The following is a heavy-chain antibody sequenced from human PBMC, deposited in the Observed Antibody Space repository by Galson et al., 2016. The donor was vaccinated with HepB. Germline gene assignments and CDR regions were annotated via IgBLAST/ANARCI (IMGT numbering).Heavy chain of an antibody. CDR3: SSFPLFGTYTDYGTGAFHV. J-gene: IGHJ3*01. D-gene: IGHD4-17*01. CDR1: DGSISSGGYY. Sequence: TLSLTCPVSDGSISSGGYYWSWIRQPPGEGLEWIGYIYYTGVTYYNPSLKIRVIMSVDKSKKQLSLKLPSVTAADTALYYCSSFPLFGTYTDYGTGAFHVWGQGTLVTVSS. V-gene: IGHV4-30-4*08. CDR2: IYYTGVT.